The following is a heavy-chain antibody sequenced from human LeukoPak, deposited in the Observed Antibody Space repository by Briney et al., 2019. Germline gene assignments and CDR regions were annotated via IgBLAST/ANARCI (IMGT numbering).Heavy chain of an antibody. J-gene: IGHJ4*02. D-gene: IGHD6-13*01. Sequence: GSLRLSCSASGFTFSSYAMSWVRQAPGKGREWVSAISGSGGSTYYADSVKGRFTISRDNSKNTLYLQMNSLRDEAAAVYYCAKEQGQQLVLNPIDYWGQGTLVTVSS. V-gene: IGHV3-23*01. CDR1: GFTFSSYA. CDR3: AKEQGQQLVLNPIDY. CDR2: ISGSGGST.